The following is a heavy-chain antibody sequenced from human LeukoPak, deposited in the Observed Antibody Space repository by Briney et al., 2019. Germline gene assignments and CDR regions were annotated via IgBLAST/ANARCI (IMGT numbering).Heavy chain of an antibody. CDR1: GFTFSTYT. Sequence: PGGSLRLSCAASGFTFSTYTMHWVRQSPGKGLEWVAVISYNGNNKYYADSVTGQFTISRDNSKNTLFLQMNSLRVEDTAVYYCARHISPWKFPDAFDVWGQGTMVVVSS. V-gene: IGHV3-30*04. D-gene: IGHD1-1*01. J-gene: IGHJ3*01. CDR2: ISYNGNNK. CDR3: ARHISPWKFPDAFDV.